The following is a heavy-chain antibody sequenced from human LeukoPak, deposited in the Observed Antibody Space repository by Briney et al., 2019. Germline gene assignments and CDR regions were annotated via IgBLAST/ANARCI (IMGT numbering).Heavy chain of an antibody. V-gene: IGHV5-51*01. J-gene: IGHJ4*02. D-gene: IGHD1/OR15-1a*01. Sequence: GESLKISCKGSGYSFNTYWIGWVRQLPGKGLEWMGIIYPGDSDTKYSPSFQGQVTISADKSISTAYLQWSSLKASDTAMYYCARLNNEEYYFDYWGQGTLVTVSS. CDR2: IYPGDSDT. CDR1: GYSFNTYW. CDR3: ARLNNEEYYFDY.